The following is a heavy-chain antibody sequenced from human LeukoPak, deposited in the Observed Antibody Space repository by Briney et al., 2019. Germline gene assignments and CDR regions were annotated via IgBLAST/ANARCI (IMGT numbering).Heavy chain of an antibody. Sequence: PGRSLRLSCAASGFTFSSYGMHWVRQAPGKGLEWVAVISYDGSNKYYADSVKGRFTISRDNSKNTLYLQMNSLRAEDTAVYYCAKTRTGYYSQLDYWGQGTLVTVSS. CDR2: ISYDGSNK. CDR1: GFTFSSYG. J-gene: IGHJ4*02. D-gene: IGHD3/OR15-3a*01. V-gene: IGHV3-30*18. CDR3: AKTRTGYYSQLDY.